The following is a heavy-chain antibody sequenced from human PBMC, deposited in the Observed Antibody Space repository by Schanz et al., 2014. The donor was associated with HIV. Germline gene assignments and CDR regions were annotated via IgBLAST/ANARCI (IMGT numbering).Heavy chain of an antibody. J-gene: IGHJ3*02. D-gene: IGHD2-2*01. CDR2: MNPNSGNT. CDR3: ARDRGSISWMGRAFDI. V-gene: IGHV1-8*02. CDR1: GYSFISYD. Sequence: QVQLVQSGAEVKKPGASVKVSCKASGYSFISYDFSWVRQATGQGLEWMGWMNPNSGNTGFEQKFQGRVTMTRNTSISTAYMERSSLRADDTAVYYCARDRGSISWMGRAFDIWGQGTMVTVSS.